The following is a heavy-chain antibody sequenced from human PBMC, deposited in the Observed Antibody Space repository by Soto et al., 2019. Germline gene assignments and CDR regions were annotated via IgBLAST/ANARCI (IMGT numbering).Heavy chain of an antibody. D-gene: IGHD4-17*01. V-gene: IGHV3-30*18. CDR1: GFTFSSYG. Sequence: QVQLVESGGGVVQPGRSLRLSCAASGFTFSSYGMHWVRQAPGKGLEGVAVISYDGSNKYYADSVKGRFTISRENSKITLYLQMNSLRAEDTAVYYCAKDWNRDYGFLLYYGMDVWGQGTTVTVSS. CDR3: AKDWNRDYGFLLYYGMDV. CDR2: ISYDGSNK. J-gene: IGHJ6*02.